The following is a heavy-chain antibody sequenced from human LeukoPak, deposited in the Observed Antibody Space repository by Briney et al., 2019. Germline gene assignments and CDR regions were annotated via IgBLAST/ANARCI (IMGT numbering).Heavy chain of an antibody. CDR2: INHSGST. D-gene: IGHD3-3*01. Sequence: GSLRLSCAASGFTFSTYAMSWIRQPPGKGLEWIGEINHSGSTNYNPSLKSRVTISVDTSKNQFSLKLSSVTAADTAVYYCARANYDFWSGYILLYGMDVWGQGTTVTVSS. V-gene: IGHV4-34*01. J-gene: IGHJ6*02. CDR3: ARANYDFWSGYILLYGMDV. CDR1: GFTFSTYA.